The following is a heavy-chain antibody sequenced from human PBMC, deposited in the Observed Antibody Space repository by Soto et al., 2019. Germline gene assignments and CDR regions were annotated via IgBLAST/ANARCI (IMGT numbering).Heavy chain of an antibody. V-gene: IGHV4-34*01. CDR2: INHSGST. Sequence: LSLTCAVCCGSFSGYCGSWVRQPPGKGLEWIGEINHSGSTNYNPSLKSRVTISVDTSKNQFSLKLSSVTAADTAVYYCARVGVYCSSTSCSSNWFDPWGQGTLVTVSS. CDR1: CGSFSGYC. J-gene: IGHJ5*02. CDR3: ARVGVYCSSTSCSSNWFDP. D-gene: IGHD2-2*01.